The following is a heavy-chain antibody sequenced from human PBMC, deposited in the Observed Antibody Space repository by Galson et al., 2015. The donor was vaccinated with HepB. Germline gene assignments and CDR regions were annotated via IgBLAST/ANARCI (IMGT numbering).Heavy chain of an antibody. Sequence: SVKVSCKASGGTFSSYAISWVRQAPGKGLEWMGGIIPIFGTANYAQKFQGRVTITADESTISTYMKLSSIRSEETAVYYCAREGVAYCGGDYYSPRLAAVYSGQGTSVTVSS. D-gene: IGHD2-21*01. CDR3: AREGVAYCGGDYYSPRLAAVY. CDR2: IIPIFGTA. V-gene: IGHV1-69*13. J-gene: IGHJ4*02. CDR1: GGTFSSYA.